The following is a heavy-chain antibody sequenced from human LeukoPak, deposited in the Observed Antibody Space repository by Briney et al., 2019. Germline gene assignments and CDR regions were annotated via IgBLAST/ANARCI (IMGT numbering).Heavy chain of an antibody. D-gene: IGHD3-9*01. Sequence: GGPLRLSCVASGFTFNSYWMSWVRQAPGKGLEWVANIKEDGTEKYYVDSVRGRFTLSRDNAENSLYLQMSSLRAEDTAVYYCARDHHDVLTGYYSNYYNYYYMDVWGKGTTVTVSS. CDR2: IKEDGTEK. J-gene: IGHJ6*03. CDR3: ARDHHDVLTGYYSNYYNYYYMDV. V-gene: IGHV3-7*01. CDR1: GFTFNSYW.